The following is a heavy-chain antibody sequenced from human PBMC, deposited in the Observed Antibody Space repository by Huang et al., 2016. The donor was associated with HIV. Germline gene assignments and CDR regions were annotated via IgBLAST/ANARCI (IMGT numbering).Heavy chain of an antibody. Sequence: EVQLVESGGGLVKPGGSLRLSCVASGFTFTNYAMNWVRQAPGKGLEWVSAIGSSRSYIYYADSVKGRFTISRDDAKNSLYRQMNSLRAEDTAVYYCARPQGDKVRGIIRSYYYYYGMDVWGRGTTVTVSS. D-gene: IGHD3-10*01. V-gene: IGHV3-21*06. CDR1: GFTFTNYA. CDR2: IGSSRSYI. CDR3: ARPQGDKVRGIIRSYYYYYGMDV. J-gene: IGHJ6*02.